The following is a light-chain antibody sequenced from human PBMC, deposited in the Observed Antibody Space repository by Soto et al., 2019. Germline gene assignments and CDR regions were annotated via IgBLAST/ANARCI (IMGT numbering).Light chain of an antibody. Sequence: EIVLTHSPATLSLSPGERATLSCRAIQSVSTFLAWYQHKPGQAPRLLIYDASNRATGIPDRFRGSGSGTDFTLTISSLEPEDFALYYCQQGTDWPPGTFGQGTKVDIK. CDR2: DAS. J-gene: IGKJ1*01. V-gene: IGKV3-11*01. CDR1: QSVSTF. CDR3: QQGTDWPPGT.